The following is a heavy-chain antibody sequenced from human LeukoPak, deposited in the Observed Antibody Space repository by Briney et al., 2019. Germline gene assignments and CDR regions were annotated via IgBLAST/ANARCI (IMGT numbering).Heavy chain of an antibody. J-gene: IGHJ6*03. CDR1: GGSFSGYY. D-gene: IGHD3-3*01. V-gene: IGHV4-34*01. Sequence: PSETLSLTCAVYGGSFSGYYWSWIRQPPGKGLEGIGEINHSGSTNYNPSLKSRVTISVDTSKNQFSLKLSSVTAADTAVYYCARGITIFGVVRKGPYYMDVWGKGTTVTVSS. CDR3: ARGITIFGVVRKGPYYMDV. CDR2: INHSGST.